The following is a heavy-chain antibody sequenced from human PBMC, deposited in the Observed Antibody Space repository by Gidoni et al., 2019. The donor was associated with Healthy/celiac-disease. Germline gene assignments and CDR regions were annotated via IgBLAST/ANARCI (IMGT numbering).Heavy chain of an antibody. CDR3: ARDLWRGLGSYSNDYYYYGMDV. J-gene: IGHJ6*02. D-gene: IGHD3-10*01. Sequence: EVQLVESGGGLVQPGGSLRLSCAASGFTFSSYWMSWVRQTPGKGLEWVANIKQDGSEKSYVDSVNGRFTISRDNAKNSLYLQMNSLRAEDTAVYYCARDLWRGLGSYSNDYYYYGMDVWGQGTTVTVSS. CDR1: GFTFSSYW. CDR2: IKQDGSEK. V-gene: IGHV3-7*03.